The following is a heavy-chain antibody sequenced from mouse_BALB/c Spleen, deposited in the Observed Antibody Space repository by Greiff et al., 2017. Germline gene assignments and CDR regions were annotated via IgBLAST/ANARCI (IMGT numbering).Heavy chain of an antibody. CDR1: GFTFSSYG. CDR3: ARLRDYDGTWFAY. V-gene: IGHV5-6*01. CDR2: ISSGGSYT. Sequence: EVKVVESGGDLVKPGGSLKLSCAASGFTFSSYGMSWVRHTPDKRLEWVATISSGGSYTYYPDSVKGRFTISRDNAKNTLYLQMSSLKSEDTAMYYCARLRDYDGTWFAYWGQGTLVTVSA. D-gene: IGHD2-4*01. J-gene: IGHJ3*01.